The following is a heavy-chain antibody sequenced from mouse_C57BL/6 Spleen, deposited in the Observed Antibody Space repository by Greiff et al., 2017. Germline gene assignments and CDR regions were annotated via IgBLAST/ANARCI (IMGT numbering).Heavy chain of an antibody. CDR2: IDPANGDP. J-gene: IGHJ3*01. CDR3: TIYYDSLFAY. V-gene: IGHV14-4*01. CDR1: GFNIKDDY. Sequence: EVQLQQSGAELVRPGASVKLSCIASGFNIKDDYMHWVKQRPEQGLEWIGWIDPANGDPEYASKFQGKATITAYTSSNTAYLQLSRLTSEDTAGYYCTIYYDSLFAYWGQGTLVTVSA. D-gene: IGHD2-4*01.